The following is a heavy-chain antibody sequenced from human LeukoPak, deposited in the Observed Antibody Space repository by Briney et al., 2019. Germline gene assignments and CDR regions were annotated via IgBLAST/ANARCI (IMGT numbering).Heavy chain of an antibody. J-gene: IGHJ6*02. CDR2: ISTTSLYI. CDR3: ARDIYGSGWNGMDV. CDR1: GFTFSNFS. D-gene: IGHD3-10*01. V-gene: IGHV3-21*01. Sequence: PGGSLRLSCAGFGFTFSNFSMNWVRQAPGKGLEWVSSISTTSLYIYYADSVRGRFTISRDNAKSSLSLEMNSLRAEDTAEYYCARDIYGSGWNGMDVWGQGTTVTVSS.